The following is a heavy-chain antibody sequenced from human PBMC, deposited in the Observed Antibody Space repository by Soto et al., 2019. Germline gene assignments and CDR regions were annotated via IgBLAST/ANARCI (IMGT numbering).Heavy chain of an antibody. CDR2: IYYSGST. J-gene: IGHJ6*03. D-gene: IGHD2-2*01. CDR1: GGSISSSSYY. Sequence: PSETLSLTCTVSGGSISSSSYYWGWIRQPPGKGLEWIGSIYYSGSTYYNPSLKSRVTISVDTSKNQFSLKLRSVTAADTSVYYCARHRSGCSSTSCYYYYYYMDVWGKGTTVTVSS. V-gene: IGHV4-39*01. CDR3: ARHRSGCSSTSCYYYYYYMDV.